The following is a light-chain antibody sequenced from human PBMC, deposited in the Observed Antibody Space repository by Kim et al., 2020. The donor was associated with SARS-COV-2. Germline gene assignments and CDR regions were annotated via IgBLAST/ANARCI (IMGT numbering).Light chain of an antibody. Sequence: VSPGQTASITCSGDKLGDKYACWYQQKPGQSPVLVIYQYSKRPSGIPERFSGSNSGNTATLTISGTQAMDEADYYCQAWDSSSVVFGGGTQLTVL. CDR3: QAWDSSSVV. CDR2: QYS. CDR1: KLGDKY. V-gene: IGLV3-1*01. J-gene: IGLJ2*01.